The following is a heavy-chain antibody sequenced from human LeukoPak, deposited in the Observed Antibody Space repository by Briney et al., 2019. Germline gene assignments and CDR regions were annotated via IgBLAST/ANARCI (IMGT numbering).Heavy chain of an antibody. D-gene: IGHD2-15*01. V-gene: IGHV4-39*01. CDR2: IYYSGST. CDR1: GGSISSSTYY. CDR3: ASLYCSGGICYSGLGSADY. Sequence: SETMSLTCTVSGGSISSSTYYWGWIRQPPGKGLEWIGSIYYSGSTYYNPSLKSRVTISVDTSKNQFSLKLSSVTAADTAVYFCASLYCSGGICYSGLGSADYWGRGTLVTVSS. J-gene: IGHJ4*02.